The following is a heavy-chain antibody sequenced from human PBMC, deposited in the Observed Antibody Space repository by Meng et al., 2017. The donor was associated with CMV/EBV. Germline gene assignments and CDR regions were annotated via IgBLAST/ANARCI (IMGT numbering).Heavy chain of an antibody. CDR2: ISAYNGNT. V-gene: IGHV1-18*01. CDR1: GYTFTRYG. D-gene: IGHD3-10*01. Sequence: QVLMVRCGAEVEKPGASVKVSCKASGYTFTRYGISWVRQGPGQGLEWMGWISAYNGNTNYAQKLQGRVTMTTDTSTSTAYMELRRLRSDDTAVYYCARDRTMVRGVTGYWGQGTLVTVSS. J-gene: IGHJ4*02. CDR3: ARDRTMVRGVTGY.